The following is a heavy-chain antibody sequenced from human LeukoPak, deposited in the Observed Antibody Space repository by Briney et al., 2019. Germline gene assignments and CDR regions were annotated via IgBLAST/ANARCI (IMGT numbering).Heavy chain of an antibody. CDR3: ARGGKLRFLEWLRYYYMDV. CDR2: INHSGST. J-gene: IGHJ6*03. CDR1: GGSISSSTYY. D-gene: IGHD3-3*01. V-gene: IGHV4-39*07. Sequence: SETLSLTCTVSGGSISSSTYYWSWIRQPPGKGLEWIGEINHSGSTNYNPSLKSRVTISVDTSKNQFSLKLSSVTAADTAVYYCARGGKLRFLEWLRYYYMDVWGKGTTVTVSS.